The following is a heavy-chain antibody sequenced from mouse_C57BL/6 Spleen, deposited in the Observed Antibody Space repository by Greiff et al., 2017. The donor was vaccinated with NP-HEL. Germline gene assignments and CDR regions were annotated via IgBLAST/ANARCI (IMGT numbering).Heavy chain of an antibody. V-gene: IGHV1-53*01. CDR2: INPSNGGT. Sequence: QVQLQQPGTELVKPGASVKLSCKASGYTFTSYWMHWVKQRPGQGLEWIGNINPSNGGTNYNEKFKSKATLTVDKSSSTAYMRLSSLTSEDSAVYYCARDWGTVVAHYFDYWGQGTTLTVSS. CDR1: GYTFTSYW. D-gene: IGHD1-1*01. J-gene: IGHJ2*01. CDR3: ARDWGTVVAHYFDY.